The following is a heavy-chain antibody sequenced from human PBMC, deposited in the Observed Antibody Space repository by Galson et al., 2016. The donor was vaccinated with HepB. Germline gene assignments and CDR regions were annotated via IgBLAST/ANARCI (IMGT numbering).Heavy chain of an antibody. D-gene: IGHD5-24*01. CDR1: GGSIRNYY. J-gene: IGHJ4*02. V-gene: IGHV4-59*01. CDR2: IYHSWST. CDR3: ARGRAGYTTFLDY. Sequence: SETLSLTCTVSGGSIRNYYWSWIRQPPGKGLEWIGDIYHSWSTNYNPSLKSRVTISIATSQNQFSLKLSSVTAADTAVYFCARGRAGYTTFLDYWGQGTLVTVSS.